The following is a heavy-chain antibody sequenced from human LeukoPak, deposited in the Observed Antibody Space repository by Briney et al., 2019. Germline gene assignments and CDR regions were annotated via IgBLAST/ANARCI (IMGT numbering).Heavy chain of an antibody. CDR2: FDPEDGET. V-gene: IGHV1-24*01. Sequence: RALARVSCKVSVDTLTELSMHSVRQAPGKGLEWRGGFDPEDGETIYAQKFQGRVTMTEGTPTDTACMELSSLRSEDTAVYYCATDSSGYSFDYLGQGTLVTVSS. J-gene: IGHJ4*02. CDR1: VDTLTELS. CDR3: ATDSSGYSFDY. D-gene: IGHD3-22*01.